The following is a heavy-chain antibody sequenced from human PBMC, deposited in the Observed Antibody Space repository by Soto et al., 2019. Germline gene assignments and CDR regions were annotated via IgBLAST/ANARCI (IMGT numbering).Heavy chain of an antibody. CDR3: ARWASGWHEGCDY. J-gene: IGHJ4*02. V-gene: IGHV4-59*01. D-gene: IGHD6-19*01. CDR2: IYYSGST. Sequence: SETLSLTCTVSGGSISSYYWSWIRQPPGKGLEWIGYIYYSGSTNYNPSLKSRVTISVDTSKSQFSLKLSSVTAADTAVYYCARWASGWHEGCDYWGQGTLVTV. CDR1: GGSISSYY.